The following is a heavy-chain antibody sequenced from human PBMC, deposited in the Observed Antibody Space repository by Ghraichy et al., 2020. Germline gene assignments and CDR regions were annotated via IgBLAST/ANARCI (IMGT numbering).Heavy chain of an antibody. V-gene: IGHV2-5*02. CDR1: GFSLSTSGVG. CDR2: IYWDDDK. D-gene: IGHD6-13*01. Sequence: SGPTLVKPTQTLTLTCTFSGFSLSTSGVGVGWIRQPPGKALEWLALIYWDDDKRYSPSLKSRLTITKDTSKNQVVLTMTNMDPVDTATYYCAHRPFGSSWPVRIFGEEYYFDYWGQGTLVTVSS. J-gene: IGHJ4*02. CDR3: AHRPFGSSWPVRIFGEEYYFDY.